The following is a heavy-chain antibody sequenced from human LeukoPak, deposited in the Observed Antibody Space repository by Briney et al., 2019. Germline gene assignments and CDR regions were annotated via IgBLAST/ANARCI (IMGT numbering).Heavy chain of an antibody. Sequence: GGSLRLSCAASGFTFSSYSMNWVRQAPGKGLEWVSCIDGSNYIYYADSVKGRFTVSRDNAKNLLYLQLNRLRAEDTAVYYCARDEGLPAEFFQHWGQGTLVTVSS. V-gene: IGHV3-21*01. D-gene: IGHD3/OR15-3a*01. CDR1: GFTFSSYS. J-gene: IGHJ1*01. CDR3: ARDEGLPAEFFQH. CDR2: IDGSNYI.